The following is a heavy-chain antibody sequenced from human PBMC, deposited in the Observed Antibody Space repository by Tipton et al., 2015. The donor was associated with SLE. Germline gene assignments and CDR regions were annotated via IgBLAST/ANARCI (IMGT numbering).Heavy chain of an antibody. CDR2: IKEDGSEK. J-gene: IGHJ6*02. Sequence: SLRLSCAASGFTFSNAWMNWVRQAPGKGLEWLANIKEDGSEKYYVGSVEGRFTISRDNIDNSLYLHMNSLRAEDTAVYYCARGTGRFYYYYGMDVWGQGTSVTVSS. CDR1: GFTFSNAW. D-gene: IGHD2-8*02. V-gene: IGHV3-7*01. CDR3: ARGTGRFYYYYGMDV.